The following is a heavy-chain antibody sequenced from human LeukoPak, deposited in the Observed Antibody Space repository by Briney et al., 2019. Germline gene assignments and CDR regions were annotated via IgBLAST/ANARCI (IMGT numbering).Heavy chain of an antibody. CDR2: IRYDGSNK. CDR3: AKEYCSGGSCLNY. D-gene: IGHD2-15*01. Sequence: PGGSLRLSCAASGFTFSSYGMHWVHQAPGKGLEWVAFIRYDGSNKYYADSVKGRFTISRDNSKNTLYLQMNSLRAEDTAVYYCAKEYCSGGSCLNYWGQGTLVTVSS. CDR1: GFTFSSYG. V-gene: IGHV3-30*02. J-gene: IGHJ4*02.